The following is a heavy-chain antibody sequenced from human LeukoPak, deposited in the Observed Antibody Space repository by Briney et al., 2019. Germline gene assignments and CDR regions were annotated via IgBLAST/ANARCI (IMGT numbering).Heavy chain of an antibody. Sequence: PGGSLRLSCAASGFTFSSYAMHWVRQAPGKGLEWVAVISYDGSNKYYADSVKGRFTISRDNSKNTLYLQMNSLRAEDTAVYYCAKDTRGYCSGGSCYGIDYWGQGTLVTVSS. CDR1: GFTFSSYA. CDR3: AKDTRGYCSGGSCYGIDY. V-gene: IGHV3-30-3*01. CDR2: ISYDGSNK. J-gene: IGHJ4*02. D-gene: IGHD2-15*01.